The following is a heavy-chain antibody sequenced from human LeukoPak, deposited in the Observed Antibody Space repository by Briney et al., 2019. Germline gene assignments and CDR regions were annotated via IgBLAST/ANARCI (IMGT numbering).Heavy chain of an antibody. Sequence: SQTLSFTCTVSGGSISSGAYYWSWIRQHPGKGLEWIGYIYYSGSTYYNPSLKSRVTISVDTSKNQFSLKLSSVTAADTAVYYCARDSTTGMDYWGQGTLVTVSS. D-gene: IGHD1-1*01. CDR3: ARDSTTGMDY. V-gene: IGHV4-31*03. CDR2: IYYSGST. CDR1: GGSISSGAYY. J-gene: IGHJ4*02.